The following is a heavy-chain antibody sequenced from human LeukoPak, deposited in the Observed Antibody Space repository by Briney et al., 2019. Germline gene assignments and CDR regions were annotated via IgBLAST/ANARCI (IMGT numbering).Heavy chain of an antibody. CDR3: ARQYSNSSRTYYYYMDV. D-gene: IGHD6-6*01. CDR2: ISSSSSYI. V-gene: IGHV3-21*01. J-gene: IGHJ6*03. Sequence: GGSLRLSCVVSGFTFSSYSMNWVRQAPGKGLEWVSSISSSSSYIYYADSVKGRFTISRDNAKNSLYLQMNSLRAEDTAVYYCARQYSNSSRTYYYYMDVWGKGTTVTVSS. CDR1: GFTFSSYS.